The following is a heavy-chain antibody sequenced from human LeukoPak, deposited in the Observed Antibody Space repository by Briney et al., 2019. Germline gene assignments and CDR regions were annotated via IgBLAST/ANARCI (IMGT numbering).Heavy chain of an antibody. CDR2: INHSGST. Sequence: SETLSLTCAVYGGSFSGYYWSWIRQPPGKGLEWIGEINHSGSTNYNPSLKSRVTISVDTSKNQFSLKLSSVTAADTAVYYCARGALLLGVRYWGQGTLVTVSS. V-gene: IGHV4-34*01. D-gene: IGHD3-22*01. CDR3: ARGALLLGVRY. CDR1: GGSFSGYY. J-gene: IGHJ4*02.